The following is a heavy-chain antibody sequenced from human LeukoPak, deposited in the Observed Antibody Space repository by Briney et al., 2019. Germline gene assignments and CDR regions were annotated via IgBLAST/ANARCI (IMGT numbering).Heavy chain of an antibody. CDR3: ASANDYGGNGDAFDI. J-gene: IGHJ3*02. V-gene: IGHV4-34*01. Sequence: SETLSLTCAVYGGSFSGYYWSWIRQPPGKGLEWIGEINHSGSTNYNPSLKSRVTISVDTSKNQFSLKLSSVTAADTAVYYCASANDYGGNGDAFDIWGQGTMVTVSS. CDR2: INHSGST. CDR1: GGSFSGYY. D-gene: IGHD4-23*01.